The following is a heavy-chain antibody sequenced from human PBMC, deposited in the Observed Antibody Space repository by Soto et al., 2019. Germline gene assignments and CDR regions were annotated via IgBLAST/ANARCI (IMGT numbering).Heavy chain of an antibody. Sequence: SETLSLTCAVSGYSISSSNWWGWIRQPPGKGLEWIGYIYYSGSTYYNPSLKSRVTMSVDTSKNQFSLKLSSVTAVDTAVYYCSRTFYDDYYFDYWGQGTLVPVSS. J-gene: IGHJ4*02. CDR1: GYSISSSNW. CDR2: IYYSGST. D-gene: IGHD4-17*01. V-gene: IGHV4-28*01. CDR3: SRTFYDDYYFDY.